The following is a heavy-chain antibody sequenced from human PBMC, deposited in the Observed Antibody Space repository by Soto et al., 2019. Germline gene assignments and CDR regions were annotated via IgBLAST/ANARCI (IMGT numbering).Heavy chain of an antibody. V-gene: IGHV1-2*04. Sequence: ASVKVSCKASGYSFTDYHIHWVRQARGQGREWLGRINPKSGGTSTAQKFQGWVTMTRDRSISTVYMELTRLRSDDTAVYFCARGHSTDCSNGVCSFFYNQEMDGWGQGTTVRVSS. CDR2: INPKSGGT. D-gene: IGHD2-8*01. CDR1: GYSFTDYH. CDR3: ARGHSTDCSNGVCSFFYNQEMDG. J-gene: IGHJ6*02.